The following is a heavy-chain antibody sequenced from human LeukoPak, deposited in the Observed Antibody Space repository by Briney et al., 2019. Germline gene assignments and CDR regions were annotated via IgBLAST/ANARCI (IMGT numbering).Heavy chain of an antibody. D-gene: IGHD2-2*01. J-gene: IGHJ4*02. CDR1: GFTVSSNN. Sequence: PGGSLRLSFAASGFTVSSNNMSWVRQAPGKGLEWVSVIYSGGSTYYADSVKGRFTISRDNSKNTLYLQMNSLRAEDTAVYYCARRYCSSTSCSDYWGQGTLVTVSS. CDR2: IYSGGST. V-gene: IGHV3-66*01. CDR3: ARRYCSSTSCSDY.